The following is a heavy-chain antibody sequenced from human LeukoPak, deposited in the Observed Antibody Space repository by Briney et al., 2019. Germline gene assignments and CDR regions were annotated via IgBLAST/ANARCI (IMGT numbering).Heavy chain of an antibody. CDR2: INEDGSEK. CDR1: GFTFSNFW. J-gene: IGHJ4*02. Sequence: GGSLRLSCAVSGFTFSNFWVSWVRQAPGKGLGWVANINEDGSEKYYVDSVKGRFTISRDNAKYSLYPQLNSLRAEDTGIYYCTGETYYFDHWGQGTLVTVSS. V-gene: IGHV3-7*01. CDR3: TGETYYFDH.